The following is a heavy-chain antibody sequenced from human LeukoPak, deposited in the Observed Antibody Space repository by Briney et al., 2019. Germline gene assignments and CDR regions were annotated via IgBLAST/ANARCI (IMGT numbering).Heavy chain of an antibody. CDR3: ARMQRWLQLYYFDY. J-gene: IGHJ4*02. CDR2: IYYSGST. Sequence: KPSETLSLTCTVSGGSISSSSYYWGWIRQPPGKGLEWIGSIYYSGSTYYNPSLKSRVTISVDTSKNQFSLKLSSVTAADTAVYYCARMQRWLQLYYFDYWGQGTLVTVSS. CDR1: GGSISSSSYY. V-gene: IGHV4-39*07. D-gene: IGHD5-24*01.